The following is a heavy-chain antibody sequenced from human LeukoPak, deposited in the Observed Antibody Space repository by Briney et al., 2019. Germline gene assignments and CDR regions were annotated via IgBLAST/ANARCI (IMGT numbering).Heavy chain of an antibody. D-gene: IGHD1-26*01. J-gene: IGHJ4*02. V-gene: IGHV1-18*01. CDR1: GYTFTSYG. CDR2: ISAYNGNT. CDR3: ARDPSGSYDY. Sequence: ASVKVSYKACGYTFTSYGISWVRQAPGQGLEWMGWISAYNGNTNYAQKLQGRATMTTDTSTSTAYMELRSLRSDDTAVYYCARDPSGSYDYWGQGTLVTVSS.